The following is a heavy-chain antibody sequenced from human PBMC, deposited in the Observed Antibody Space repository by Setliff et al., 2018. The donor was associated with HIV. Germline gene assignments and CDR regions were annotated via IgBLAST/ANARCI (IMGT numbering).Heavy chain of an antibody. V-gene: IGHV4-61*09. J-gene: IGHJ5*02. CDR3: ARAKTIGVSTVFFDP. D-gene: IGHD3-3*01. CDR2: IYVGGSV. CDR1: GGSMNSDSYS. Sequence: LSLTCTVSGGSMNSDSYSWTWLRQPAGKGPELIGHIYVGGSVIYNPSLASRVTISMVPSKNQFSLDLSSVTAADTAKYYCARAKTIGVSTVFFDPWGQGRPVTVSS.